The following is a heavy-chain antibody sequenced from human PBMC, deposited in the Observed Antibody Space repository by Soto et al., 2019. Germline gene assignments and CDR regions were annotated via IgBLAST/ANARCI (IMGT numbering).Heavy chain of an antibody. J-gene: IGHJ6*03. CDR3: TRDDVHCSGGSCYGVPMDL. CDR1: GFTVSNQY. CDR2: LNRDGYT. V-gene: IGHV3-66*01. D-gene: IGHD2-15*01. Sequence: GLSLRLPWVASGFTVSNQYMSLVRQAQGEGLEWVSLLNRDGYTYYADSVKGRFTISRDDSKNTLNLQMNSLRAEDTAVYYCTRDDVHCSGGSCYGVPMDLWGKGTTVTVSS.